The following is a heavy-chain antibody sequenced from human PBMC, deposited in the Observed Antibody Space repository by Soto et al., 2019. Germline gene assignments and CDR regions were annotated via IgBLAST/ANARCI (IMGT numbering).Heavy chain of an antibody. J-gene: IGHJ4*02. CDR3: ARLNRYNFPYYFDF. Sequence: SETLSLTCTVAGGSSSSYYWSWIRQPPGKGLEWIGYVYYSGSTNYNPSLKSRVTISVDTSKNQFSLRLSSVTAADTAVYYCARLNRYNFPYYFDFWGQGTLVTVSS. D-gene: IGHD1-1*01. CDR2: VYYSGST. V-gene: IGHV4-59*01. CDR1: GGSSSSYY.